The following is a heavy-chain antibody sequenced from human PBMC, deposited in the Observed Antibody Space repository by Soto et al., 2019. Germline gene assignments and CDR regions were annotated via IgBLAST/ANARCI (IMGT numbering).Heavy chain of an antibody. CDR3: ARDPPYGSGTSQNYGMDV. J-gene: IGHJ6*02. Sequence: EVQLVESGGGLVQPGGSLRLSCAASGFTFNTYWMTWVRQAPGKGLEWVANIKQDGSETYYVDSVKGRFTISRDNAKNSLALQMTSLRAEDTAVYYWARDPPYGSGTSQNYGMDVWGQGTTVTVSS. V-gene: IGHV3-7*04. CDR2: IKQDGSET. D-gene: IGHD3-10*01. CDR1: GFTFNTYW.